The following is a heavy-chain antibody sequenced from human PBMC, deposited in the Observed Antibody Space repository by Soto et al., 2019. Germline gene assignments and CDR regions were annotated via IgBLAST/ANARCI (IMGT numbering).Heavy chain of an antibody. V-gene: IGHV3-64*01. Sequence: EAQLVESGGGLVQPGGSLRLSCAASGFTFSNYEMHWVRQAPGKGLAYVSGISNNGAHTDYAKSVKGRFTISRDNSENTLYLQMGSLRAEDMALYYCARRGYGSRWPNVYMDVWGKGTTVTVSS. CDR3: ARRGYGSRWPNVYMDV. CDR2: ISNNGAHT. CDR1: GFTFSNYE. D-gene: IGHD6-13*01. J-gene: IGHJ6*03.